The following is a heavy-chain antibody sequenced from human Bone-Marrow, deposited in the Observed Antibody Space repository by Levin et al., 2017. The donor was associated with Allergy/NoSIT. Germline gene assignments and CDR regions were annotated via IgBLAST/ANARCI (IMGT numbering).Heavy chain of an antibody. CDR1: GFSFNRYW. CDR3: ARVSFDSYYIDF. J-gene: IGHJ4*02. Sequence: SCVASGFSFNRYWMHWVRRRPGKGLEWVSRISTDDSTSDADFVKGRFTISRDNAKNTLYLQMDSLRVEDTGVYFCARVSFDSYYIDFWGQGTLVTVSS. CDR2: ISTDDST. V-gene: IGHV3-74*01. D-gene: IGHD3-22*01.